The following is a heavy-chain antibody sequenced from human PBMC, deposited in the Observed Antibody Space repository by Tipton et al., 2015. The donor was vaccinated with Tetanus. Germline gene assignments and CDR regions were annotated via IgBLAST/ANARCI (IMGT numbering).Heavy chain of an antibody. CDR3: ARRSYCSSSRCFDAFDL. V-gene: IGHV4-39*07. CDR1: GGSISSTSYY. J-gene: IGHJ3*01. CDR2: MYNSGAT. Sequence: TLSLTCTVSGGSISSTSYYWAWIRQPPGKGLEWIGTMYNSGATYYNPSLKGRVTISMDTSKNQISLKLSSVTAADTAVYYCARRSYCSSSRCFDAFDLWGQGTMVTGSS. D-gene: IGHD2-2*01.